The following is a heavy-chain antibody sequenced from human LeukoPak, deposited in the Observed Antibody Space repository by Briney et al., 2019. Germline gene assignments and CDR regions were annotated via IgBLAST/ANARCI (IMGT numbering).Heavy chain of an antibody. Sequence: SETLSLTCTVSGGSISSGSYYWSWIRQPAGKGLEWIGRIYTSGSTNYNPSLKSRVTISVDTSKNQFSLKLSSVTAADTAVYYCARAPSISGYYENWFDPWGQGTLVTVSS. CDR3: ARAPSISGYYENWFDP. J-gene: IGHJ5*02. CDR2: IYTSGST. D-gene: IGHD3-22*01. V-gene: IGHV4-61*02. CDR1: GGSISSGSYY.